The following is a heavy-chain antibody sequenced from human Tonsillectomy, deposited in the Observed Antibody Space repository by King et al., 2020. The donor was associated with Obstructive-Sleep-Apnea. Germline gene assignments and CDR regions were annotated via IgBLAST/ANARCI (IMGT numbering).Heavy chain of an antibody. D-gene: IGHD3-10*01. V-gene: IGHV4-31*03. CDR1: GGSISSGGFS. J-gene: IGHJ6*02. Sequence: PLQESGPGLVKPSQTLSLTCTVSGGSISSGGFSWIWIRQHPGRGLVWIGYISYSGSTDYNPSLKSRASITVDSSKNQMSLKLSSLTAADTAVYYCARDLGGLDVWGQGTSVTVSS. CDR3: ARDLGGLDV. CDR2: ISYSGST.